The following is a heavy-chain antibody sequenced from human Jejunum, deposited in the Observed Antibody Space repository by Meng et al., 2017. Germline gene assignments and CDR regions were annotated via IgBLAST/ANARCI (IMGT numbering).Heavy chain of an antibody. V-gene: IGHV4-34*01. J-gene: IGHJ4*02. Sequence: QGEVQQWGEGLFKPSESLSLTCAVYGGSFSAYFWTWVRQPPGKGLEWIGEINHSGSIYYNPSLKSRVTMSVDTSKNQFSLDLTSVTAADTAVYYCATRIPQYCTGGSCYSGLGHWGQGTLVTVSS. CDR3: ATRIPQYCTGGSCYSGLGH. D-gene: IGHD2-15*01. CDR2: INHSGSI. CDR1: GGSFSAYF.